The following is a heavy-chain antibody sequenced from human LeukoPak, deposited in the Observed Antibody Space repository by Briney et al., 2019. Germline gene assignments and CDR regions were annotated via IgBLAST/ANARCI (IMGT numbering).Heavy chain of an antibody. Sequence: PSETLSLTCTVSGGSISSYYWSWIRQPPGKGLEWIGYIYYSGSTNYNPSLKSRVTISVDTSKNQFSLKLSSVTAADTAVYYCARGLTITMVRGDLFWFDPWGQGTLVTVSS. CDR3: ARGLTITMVRGDLFWFDP. CDR1: GGSISSYY. CDR2: IYYSGST. J-gene: IGHJ5*02. D-gene: IGHD3-10*01. V-gene: IGHV4-59*01.